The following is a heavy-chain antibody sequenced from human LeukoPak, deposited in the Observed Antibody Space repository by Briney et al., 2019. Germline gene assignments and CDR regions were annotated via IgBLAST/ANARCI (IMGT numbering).Heavy chain of an antibody. J-gene: IGHJ5*02. D-gene: IGHD6-19*01. CDR1: GFTVSSNY. Sequence: GGSLRLSCAASGFTVSSNYMSWVRQAPGKGLEWVSVIYSGGSTYYADSVKGRFTISRDNSKNTLYLQMSSLRAEDTAVYYCARGGSVAVAGTGWFDPWGQGTLVTVSS. CDR2: IYSGGST. CDR3: ARGGSVAVAGTGWFDP. V-gene: IGHV3-66*01.